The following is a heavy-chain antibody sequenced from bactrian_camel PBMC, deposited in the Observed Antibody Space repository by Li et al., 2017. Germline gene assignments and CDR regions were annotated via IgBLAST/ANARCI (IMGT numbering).Heavy chain of an antibody. D-gene: IGHD1*01. Sequence: EVQLVESGGGSGQTGGSPTLSCAASGYTYSSYCMAWFHQSPGKEREGIAAIGKDGVISYADSVKGRFTIYKDDLKDTLYLQMNKVVPEDTAVYYCAYKLRANAVPCGAWDVVAFLSRGQGTQVTVS. CDR1: GYTYSSYC. J-gene: IGHJ6*01. CDR2: IGKDGVIS. V-gene: IGHV3S31*01. CDR3: AYKLRANAVPCGAWDVVAFLS.